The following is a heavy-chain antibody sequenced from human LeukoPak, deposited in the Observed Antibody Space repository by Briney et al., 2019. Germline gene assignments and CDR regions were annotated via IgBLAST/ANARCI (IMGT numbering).Heavy chain of an antibody. CDR3: AKGNDIGGYYYPHFDC. Sequence: GGSLRLSCAASGFTFSSYGMHWVRQAPGKGLEWVAVISSDGNNKNYVDSVKGRFTFSRDNSKNTLYLQMNSLRAEDTAVYYCAKGNDIGGYYYPHFDCWGQGTLVTVSS. CDR2: ISSDGNNK. CDR1: GFTFSSYG. D-gene: IGHD3-22*01. V-gene: IGHV3-30*18. J-gene: IGHJ4*02.